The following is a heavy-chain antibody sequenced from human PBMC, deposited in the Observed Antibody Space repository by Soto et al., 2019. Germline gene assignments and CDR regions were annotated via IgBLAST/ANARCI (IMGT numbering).Heavy chain of an antibody. CDR1: GGSVTSASYY. Sequence: QVQLQESGPGLVKPSETLSLTCTVSGGSVTSASYYWSWIRQPPGKRLEWIGYIYYDGSTGYNHALKSRVTISIDTAKNQFSLKMTSVTAADTAVYYCAHPGSTSFWNYGMDVWGQGTTVTVS. CDR3: AHPGSTSFWNYGMDV. D-gene: IGHD3-3*01. CDR2: IYYDGST. V-gene: IGHV4-61*01. J-gene: IGHJ6*02.